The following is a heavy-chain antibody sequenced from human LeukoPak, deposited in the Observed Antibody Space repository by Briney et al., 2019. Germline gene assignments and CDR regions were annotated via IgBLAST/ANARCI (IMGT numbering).Heavy chain of an antibody. CDR3: ARDSGTTGEVKFDP. J-gene: IGHJ5*02. Sequence: SETLSLTCTVSGGSISSYYWSWIRQPAGKGLEWIGRIYSSGSTDYNPSLKSRVTMSVDASKNKFSLKLSSVTAADTAVYYCARDSGTTGEVKFDPWGQGTLVTVSS. D-gene: IGHD3-10*01. CDR1: GGSISSYY. V-gene: IGHV4-4*07. CDR2: IYSSGST.